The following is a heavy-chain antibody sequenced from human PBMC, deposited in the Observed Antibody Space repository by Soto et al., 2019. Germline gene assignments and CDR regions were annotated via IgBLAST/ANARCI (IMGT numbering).Heavy chain of an antibody. V-gene: IGHV1-18*04. D-gene: IGHD2-2*01. Sequence: ASVKVSCKASGYTFTSYGISWVRQAPGQGLEWMGWISAYNGNTNYAQKLQGRVTMTTDTSTSTAYMELRSLRSDDTAVYYCARNRGYQLLTEFEYWGQGTLVSVSS. CDR2: ISAYNGNT. CDR3: ARNRGYQLLTEFEY. CDR1: GYTFTSYG. J-gene: IGHJ4*02.